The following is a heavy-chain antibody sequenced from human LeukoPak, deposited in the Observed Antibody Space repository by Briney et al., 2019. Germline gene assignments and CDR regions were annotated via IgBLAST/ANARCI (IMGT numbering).Heavy chain of an antibody. CDR2: ISYDGSNK. Sequence: GRSLRLSCAASGFTFSSYGMHWVRQAPGKGLEWVAVISYDGSNKYYADSVKGRFTISRDNSKNTLYLQMNSLRAEDTAVYYCARSTVGDYGDYYFDYWGQGTLVTVSS. D-gene: IGHD4-17*01. J-gene: IGHJ4*02. CDR3: ARSTVGDYGDYYFDY. V-gene: IGHV3-30*03. CDR1: GFTFSSYG.